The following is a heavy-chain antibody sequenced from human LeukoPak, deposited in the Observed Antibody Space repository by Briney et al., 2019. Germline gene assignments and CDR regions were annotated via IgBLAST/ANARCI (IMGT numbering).Heavy chain of an antibody. CDR1: GFTFSSYA. CDR2: ISGSGGST. CDR3: AKASYCSSTSCYPSNPNWFDP. D-gene: IGHD2-2*01. V-gene: IGHV3-23*01. Sequence: PGGSLRLSCAASGFTFSSYAMSWVRQAPGKGLEWVSAISGSGGSTSYADSVKGRFTISRDNSKNTLYLQMNSLRAEDTAVYYCAKASYCSSTSCYPSNPNWFDPWGQGTLVTVSS. J-gene: IGHJ5*02.